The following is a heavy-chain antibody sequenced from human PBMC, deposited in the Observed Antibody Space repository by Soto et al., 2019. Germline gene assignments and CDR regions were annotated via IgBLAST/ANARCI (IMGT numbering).Heavy chain of an antibody. Sequence: SETLSLTCTVSGGSISSYYWSWIRQPPGKGLEWIGYIYYSGTTNYNPSLKSRVTISVDTSKNQFSLKLSSVTAADTAVYYCARDFYRGTTGYYYVMDVWGQGTTVTVSS. D-gene: IGHD1-7*01. CDR3: ARDFYRGTTGYYYVMDV. CDR2: IYYSGTT. CDR1: GGSISSYY. V-gene: IGHV4-59*01. J-gene: IGHJ6*02.